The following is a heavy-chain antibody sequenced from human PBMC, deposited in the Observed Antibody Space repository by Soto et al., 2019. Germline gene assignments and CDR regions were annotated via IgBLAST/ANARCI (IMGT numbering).Heavy chain of an antibody. CDR2: ISSSSSYI. CDR3: ARMTLNYYDSSGYPYDY. D-gene: IGHD3-22*01. V-gene: IGHV3-21*01. J-gene: IGHJ4*02. CDR1: GFTFSSYS. Sequence: PGGSLRLSCAASGFTFSSYSMNWVRQAPGKGLEWVSSISSSSSYIYYADSVKGRFTISRDNAKNSLYLQMNSLRAEDTAVYYCARMTLNYYDSSGYPYDYWGQGTLVTVSS.